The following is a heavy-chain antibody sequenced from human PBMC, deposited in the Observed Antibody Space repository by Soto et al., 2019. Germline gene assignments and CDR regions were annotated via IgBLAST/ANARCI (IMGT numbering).Heavy chain of an antibody. CDR1: GFTFSDYW. V-gene: IGHV3-7*01. D-gene: IGHD3-16*02. J-gene: IGHJ4*02. Sequence: EVQLVESGGGWVQPGGSLRLSCAASGFTFSDYWMSWVRQAPGKGLEWVANIKQDGRDKYYVDSVNGRFTISRHNAKNSLHQQMNSLRAEDTAVYYCARDGVITFGGVIVVDYCGQGALVTVSS. CDR2: IKQDGRDK. CDR3: ARDGVITFGGVIVVDY.